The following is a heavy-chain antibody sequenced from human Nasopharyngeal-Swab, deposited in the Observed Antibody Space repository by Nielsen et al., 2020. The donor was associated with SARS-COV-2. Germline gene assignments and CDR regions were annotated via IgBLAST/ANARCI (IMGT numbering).Heavy chain of an antibody. J-gene: IGHJ4*02. Sequence: SETLSLTCAVYGGSFSGYYWSWIRQPPGKGLEWIGEINHSGSTNYNPSLKSRVTISVDTSKNQFPLKLSSVTAADTAVYYCARGRVGAKDYWGQGTLVTVSS. CDR3: ARGRVGAKDY. V-gene: IGHV4-34*01. CDR2: INHSGST. D-gene: IGHD1-26*01. CDR1: GGSFSGYY.